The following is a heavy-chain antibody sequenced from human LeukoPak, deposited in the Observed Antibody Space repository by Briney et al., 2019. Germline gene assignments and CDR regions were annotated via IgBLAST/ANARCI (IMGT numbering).Heavy chain of an antibody. J-gene: IGHJ3*02. V-gene: IGHV4-59*01. CDR3: ASLLPSSFAFDI. CDR2: IYYSGST. Sequence: SETLSLTCTVSGGSISSYYWSWIRQPPGKVLEWIGYIYYSGSTNYNPSLKSRVTISVDTSKNQFSLKLSSVTAADTAVYYCASLLPSSFAFDIWGQGTMVTVSS. CDR1: GGSISSYY. D-gene: IGHD2-2*01.